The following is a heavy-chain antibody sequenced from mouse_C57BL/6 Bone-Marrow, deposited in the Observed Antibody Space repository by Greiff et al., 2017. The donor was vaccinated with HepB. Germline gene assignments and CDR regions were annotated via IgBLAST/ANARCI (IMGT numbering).Heavy chain of an antibody. CDR1: GYTFTDYY. Sequence: EVQLQQSGPELVKPGASVKISCKASGYTFTDYYMNWVKQSHGKSLEWIGDINPNNGGTSYNQKFKGKATLTVDKSSSTAYMELRSLTSEDSAVYYCARLLRPYYFDYWGQGTTLTVSS. CDR2: INPNNGGT. CDR3: ARLLRPYYFDY. J-gene: IGHJ2*01. V-gene: IGHV1-26*01. D-gene: IGHD1-2*01.